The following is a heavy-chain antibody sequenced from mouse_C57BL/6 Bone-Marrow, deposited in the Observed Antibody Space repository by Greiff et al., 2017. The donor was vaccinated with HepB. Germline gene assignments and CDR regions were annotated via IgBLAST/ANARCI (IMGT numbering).Heavy chain of an antibody. J-gene: IGHJ3*01. CDR2: IYPGDGDT. D-gene: IGHD1-1*01. CDR3: ASGTTVEAWFAY. Sequence: VKLMESGAELVKPGASVKISCKASGYAFSSYWMNWVKQRPGKGLEWIGQIYPGDGDTNYNGKFKGKATLTADKSSSTAYMQLSSLTSEDSAVYFCASGTTVEAWFAYWGQGTLVTVSA. V-gene: IGHV1-80*01. CDR1: GYAFSSYW.